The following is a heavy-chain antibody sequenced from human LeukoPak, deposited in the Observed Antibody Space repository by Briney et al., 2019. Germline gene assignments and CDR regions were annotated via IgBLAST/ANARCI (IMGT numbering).Heavy chain of an antibody. CDR2: IKYDGSEK. V-gene: IGHV3-7*04. Sequence: GGSLRLSCAASGFTFSGYWMTWVRQAPGKGLECVANIKYDGSEKFYVDSVKGRFTISRDNTKNSLYLQMSSLSAEDTAVYYCAKGTWTMGNWGQGTLVTVSS. CDR1: GFTFSGYW. CDR3: AKGTWTMGN. D-gene: IGHD1-1*01. J-gene: IGHJ4*02.